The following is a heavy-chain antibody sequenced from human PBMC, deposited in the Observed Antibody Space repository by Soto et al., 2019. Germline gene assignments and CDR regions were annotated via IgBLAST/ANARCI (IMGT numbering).Heavy chain of an antibody. V-gene: IGHV3-23*01. CDR1: GFTFITYA. CDR2: ISGSGGST. J-gene: IGHJ4*02. D-gene: IGHD2-2*01. CDR3: AKLPAAQSYFDF. Sequence: EVQLLDSGGGLVQPGGSLRLSCAASGFTFITYAMSWVRQAPGKGLEWVSIISGSGGSTYYPDSVKGRFTISRDNSKNTLYLQMNSLRADDTAVYYCAKLPAAQSYFDFWGQGTLVPVSS.